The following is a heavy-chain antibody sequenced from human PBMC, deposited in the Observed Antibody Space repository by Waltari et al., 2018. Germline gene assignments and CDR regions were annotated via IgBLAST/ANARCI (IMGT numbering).Heavy chain of an antibody. J-gene: IGHJ4*02. CDR3: ARGASTNYFDY. V-gene: IGHV4-34*01. CDR2: INHSAST. Sequence: QVQLQQWGAGLLKPSETLSLTCAVYGGSFSGYYWSWIRQPPGKGLEWIGEINHSASTNYNPSLKSRVTISVDTSKNQFSLKLSSVTAADTAVYYCARGASTNYFDYWGQGTLVTVSS. CDR1: GGSFSGYY.